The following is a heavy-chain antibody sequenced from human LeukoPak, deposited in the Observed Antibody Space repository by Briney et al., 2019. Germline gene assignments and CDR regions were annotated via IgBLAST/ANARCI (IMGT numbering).Heavy chain of an antibody. CDR1: GGSISSYY. Sequence: SETLSLTCTVSGGSISSYYWSWVRQPPGKGLEWIGYIYYSGSTNYNPSLKSRVTISVDTSKKQFSLRLSSVTAADTAVYHCARSDYGDYRFVYWGQGTLVTVSS. D-gene: IGHD4-17*01. J-gene: IGHJ4*02. V-gene: IGHV4-59*01. CDR2: IYYSGST. CDR3: ARSDYGDYRFVY.